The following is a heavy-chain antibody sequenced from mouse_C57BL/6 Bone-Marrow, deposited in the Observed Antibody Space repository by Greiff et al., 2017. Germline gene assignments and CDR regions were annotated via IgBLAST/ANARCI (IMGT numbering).Heavy chain of an antibody. CDR2: IHPSDSDT. CDR1: GYTFTSYW. Sequence: QVQLKESGAELVKPGASVKVSCKASGYTFTSYWMHWVKQRPGQGLEWIGRIHPSDSDTNYNQKFKGKATLTVDKSSSTAYMQLSSLTSEDSAVYYCAILYDGYLYYAMDYWGQGTSVTVSS. V-gene: IGHV1-74*01. CDR3: AILYDGYLYYAMDY. D-gene: IGHD2-3*01. J-gene: IGHJ4*01.